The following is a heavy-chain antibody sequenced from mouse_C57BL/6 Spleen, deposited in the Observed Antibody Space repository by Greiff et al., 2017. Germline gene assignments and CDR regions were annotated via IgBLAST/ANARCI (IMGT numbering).Heavy chain of an antibody. Sequence: EVKLEESGGGLVQPGGSMKLSCVASGFTFSNYWMNWVRQSPEKGLEWVAQIRLKSDNYATHYAESVKGRFTISRDDSNSSVYLQMNNLSAEDTGIYFSTPSDGFYACAYWGQGTLVTVSA. CDR1: GFTFSNYW. CDR2: IRLKSDNYAT. CDR3: TPSDGFYACAY. J-gene: IGHJ3*01. D-gene: IGHD2-3*01. V-gene: IGHV6-3*01.